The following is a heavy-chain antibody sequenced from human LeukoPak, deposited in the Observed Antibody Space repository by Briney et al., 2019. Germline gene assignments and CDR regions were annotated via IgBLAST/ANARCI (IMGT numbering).Heavy chain of an antibody. J-gene: IGHJ4*02. CDR1: GFTFDDYG. CDR3: AREFRADYYDSSGYDY. CDR2: INWNGGST. Sequence: PGGSLRLSCAASGFTFDDYGMSWVRQAPGKGLEWVSGINWNGGSTGYADSVKGRFTISRDNSKNTLHLQMNSLRAEDTAVYYCAREFRADYYDSSGYDYWGQGTLVTVSS. V-gene: IGHV3-20*04. D-gene: IGHD3-22*01.